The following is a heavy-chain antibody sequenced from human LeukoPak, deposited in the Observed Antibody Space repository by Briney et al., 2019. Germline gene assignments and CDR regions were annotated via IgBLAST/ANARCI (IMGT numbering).Heavy chain of an antibody. Sequence: SVKVSCKASGGTFSSYAISWVRQAPGQGLEWMGGIIPIFGTANYAQKFQGRVTITTDESTSTAYMELSSLRSEDTAVYYCARDQSIVGATQAAFDIWGQGTMVTVSS. V-gene: IGHV1-69*05. CDR3: ARDQSIVGATQAAFDI. D-gene: IGHD1-26*01. J-gene: IGHJ3*02. CDR1: GGTFSSYA. CDR2: IIPIFGTA.